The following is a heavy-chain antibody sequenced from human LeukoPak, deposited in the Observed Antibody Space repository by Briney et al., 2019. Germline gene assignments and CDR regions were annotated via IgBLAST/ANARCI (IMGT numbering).Heavy chain of an antibody. CDR1: GFTFSSYG. CDR3: AKDRGATSNY. J-gene: IGHJ4*02. V-gene: IGHV3-30*18. Sequence: PGGSLRLSCAASGFTFSSYGMHWVRQAPGKGLEWVAVISYDGSNKYYADSVKGRFTISRDNSKNTLYLQMNGLRAEDTAVYYCAKDRGATSNYWGQGTLVTVSS. CDR2: ISYDGSNK. D-gene: IGHD5-12*01.